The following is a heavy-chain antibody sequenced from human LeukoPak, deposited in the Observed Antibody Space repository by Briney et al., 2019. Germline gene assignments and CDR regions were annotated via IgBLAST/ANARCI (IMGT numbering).Heavy chain of an antibody. CDR2: ISSSGSTI. V-gene: IGHV3-48*01. CDR1: GFTFSSYS. J-gene: IGHJ4*02. Sequence: PGGSLRLSCAASGFTFSSYSMNWVRQAPGKGLEWVSYISSSGSTIYYADSVKGRFTISRDNSKNTLYLQMNSLRAEDTAVYYCAKASSSWYLPLDYWGQGTLVTVSS. CDR3: AKASSSWYLPLDY. D-gene: IGHD6-13*01.